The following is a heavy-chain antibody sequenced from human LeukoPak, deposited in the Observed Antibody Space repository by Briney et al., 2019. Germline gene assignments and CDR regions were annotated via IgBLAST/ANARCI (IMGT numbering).Heavy chain of an antibody. CDR1: GFTFSNYG. CDR3: ARDVGRGDGMDV. Sequence: GGSLRLSCAASGFTFSNYGMHWVRQGPGKGLEWVAVIWYDGSNKYYADSVKGRFTISRDNSQNTLYLQMNSLRVEDTALYYCARDVGRGDGMDVWGLGTTVTVSS. J-gene: IGHJ6*02. V-gene: IGHV3-33*01. CDR2: IWYDGSNK.